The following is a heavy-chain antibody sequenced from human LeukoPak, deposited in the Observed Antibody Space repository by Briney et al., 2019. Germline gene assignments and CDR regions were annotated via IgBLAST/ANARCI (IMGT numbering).Heavy chain of an antibody. V-gene: IGHV3-11*01. J-gene: IGHJ6*02. Sequence: PGGSLRLSCAASGFTFSGYNMNWIRQAPGKGLEWVANISSGGFSVDYADSVKGRFIISRDNAKNTLYLQMDSLRAEDTAVYYCARKILITFGPNSHPMDVWGQGTTVTV. CDR2: ISSGGFSV. CDR1: GFTFSGYN. CDR3: ARKILITFGPNSHPMDV. D-gene: IGHD3-16*01.